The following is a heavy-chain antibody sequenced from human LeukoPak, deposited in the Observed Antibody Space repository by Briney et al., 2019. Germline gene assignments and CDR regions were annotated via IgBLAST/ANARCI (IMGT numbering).Heavy chain of an antibody. Sequence: SETLSLTCTVSGGSISSYYWSWIRQPPGKGLEWIGYIYYSGSTHYNPSLKSRVAISVDTSKNQFSLKLSSVTAADTAVYYCARGLGYSYGPLDYWGQGTLVTVSS. CDR3: ARGLGYSYGPLDY. V-gene: IGHV4-59*12. CDR1: GGSISSYY. D-gene: IGHD5-18*01. CDR2: IYYSGST. J-gene: IGHJ4*02.